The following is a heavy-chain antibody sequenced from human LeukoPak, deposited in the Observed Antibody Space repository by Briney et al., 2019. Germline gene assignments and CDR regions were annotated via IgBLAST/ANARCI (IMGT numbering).Heavy chain of an antibody. J-gene: IGHJ5*02. V-gene: IGHV1-18*01. Sequence: ASVKVSCKASGYTFTSYGISWVRQAPGQGLEWMGSISGYNGYTHYAHNLQGRVTMTTDTSTSTADMELRSLRSDDTAVYYCARDEARYSSGYYPNWFDPWGQGTLVTVSS. CDR2: ISGYNGYT. CDR3: ARDEARYSSGYYPNWFDP. CDR1: GYTFTSYG. D-gene: IGHD3-22*01.